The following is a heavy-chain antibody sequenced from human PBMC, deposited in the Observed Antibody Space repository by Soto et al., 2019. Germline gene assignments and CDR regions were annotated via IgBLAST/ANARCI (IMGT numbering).Heavy chain of an antibody. CDR1: GGSISSSNW. CDR3: ARVGSSGSRLYYYYGMDV. CDR2: IYHSGST. J-gene: IGHJ6*02. Sequence: PSETLSLTCAVSGGSISSSNWWSWVRQPPGKGLEWIGEIYHSGSTNYNPSLKSRVTISVDKSKNQFSLKLSSVTAADTAVYYCARVGSSGSRLYYYYGMDVWGQGTTVTVSS. D-gene: IGHD1-26*01. V-gene: IGHV4-4*02.